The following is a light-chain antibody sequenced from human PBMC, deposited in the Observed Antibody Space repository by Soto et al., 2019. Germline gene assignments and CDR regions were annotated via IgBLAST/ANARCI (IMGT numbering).Light chain of an antibody. CDR1: QSVSSN. Sequence: IEMTQSPATLSVPPGDTATLSCRASQSVSSNVAWDQRRPGQPPRLLIYGASTRATGIPARFSGSGSGTHFTLTISSLQSEDFALYYWQQYKDWPPWTFGQGTKVEIK. J-gene: IGKJ1*01. CDR2: GAS. V-gene: IGKV3-15*01. CDR3: QQYKDWPPWT.